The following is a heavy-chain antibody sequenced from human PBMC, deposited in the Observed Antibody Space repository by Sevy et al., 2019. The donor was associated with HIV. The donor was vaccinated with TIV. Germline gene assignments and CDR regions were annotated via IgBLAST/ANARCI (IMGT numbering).Heavy chain of an antibody. CDR2: IYYSGST. J-gene: IGHJ4*02. Sequence: ETLSLTCTVSGGSVSSGSYYWSWIRQPPGKGLEWIGYIYYSGSTNYNPSLKSRVTISVDTSKNQFSLKLSSVTAADTAMYYCARTYYYDSSGYYYLAYWGQGTLVTVSS. CDR3: ARTYYYDSSGYYYLAY. CDR1: GGSVSSGSYY. V-gene: IGHV4-61*01. D-gene: IGHD3-22*01.